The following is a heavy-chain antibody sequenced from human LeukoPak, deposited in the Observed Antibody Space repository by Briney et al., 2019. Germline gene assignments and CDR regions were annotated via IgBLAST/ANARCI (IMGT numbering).Heavy chain of an antibody. CDR1: GGSISSGGYY. D-gene: IGHD3-10*01. V-gene: IGHV4-31*03. Sequence: SETLSLTCTVSGGSISSGGYYWSWIRQHPGKGLEWIGYIYYSGSTYYNPSLKSRVTISVDTSKNRFSLKLSSVTAADTAVYYCARFHGDWFDPWGQGTLVTVSS. CDR2: IYYSGST. J-gene: IGHJ5*02. CDR3: ARFHGDWFDP.